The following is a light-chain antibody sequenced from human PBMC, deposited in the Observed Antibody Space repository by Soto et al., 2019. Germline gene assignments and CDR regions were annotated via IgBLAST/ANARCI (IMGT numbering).Light chain of an antibody. CDR2: GAS. Sequence: EIVLTQSPATLSLSPGERATLSCRASQSVNRYLAWYQHRPGQAPRLLIYGASTRATGIPARFSGSGSGTEFTLTISSLQSEDFAVYYCQQYYNWPRTFGQGTKV. V-gene: IGKV3-15*01. CDR3: QQYYNWPRT. CDR1: QSVNRY. J-gene: IGKJ1*01.